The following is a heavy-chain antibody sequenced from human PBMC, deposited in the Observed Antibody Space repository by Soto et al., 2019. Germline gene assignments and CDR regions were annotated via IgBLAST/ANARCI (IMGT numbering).Heavy chain of an antibody. J-gene: IGHJ5*02. D-gene: IGHD3-22*01. CDR2: ISAYNGNT. Sequence: ASVKVSCKASGGTFSSYAISWVRQAPGQGLEWMGWISAYNGNTNYAQKLQGRVTMTTDTSTSTAYMELRSLRSDDTAVYYCARVKGSGYHNWFDPLGQGTLLTVSS. V-gene: IGHV1-18*01. CDR3: ARVKGSGYHNWFDP. CDR1: GGTFSSYA.